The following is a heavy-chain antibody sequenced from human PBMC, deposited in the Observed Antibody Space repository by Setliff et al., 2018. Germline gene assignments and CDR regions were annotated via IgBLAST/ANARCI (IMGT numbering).Heavy chain of an antibody. D-gene: IGHD3-16*01. CDR2: IKSKTDGGTT. CDR3: TGGGHAFDI. CDR1: GVTVSDAW. J-gene: IGHJ3*02. V-gene: IGHV3-15*01. Sequence: GGSLRLSCAGSGVTVSDAWMGWVRQTPGKGLDWVGRIKSKTDGGTTDYAAPVKGRFTISRDDSKNTLYLQMNSLKTEDTAVYYCTGGGHAFDIWGQGTMVTVSS.